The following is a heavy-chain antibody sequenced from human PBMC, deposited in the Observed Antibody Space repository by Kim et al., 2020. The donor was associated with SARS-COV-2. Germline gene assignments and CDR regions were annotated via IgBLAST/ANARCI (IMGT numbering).Heavy chain of an antibody. CDR2: IRSKANSYAT. D-gene: IGHD6-13*01. CDR1: GFTFSGSA. J-gene: IGHJ6*02. CDR3: TRSWRAAAGYYYYYYGMDV. V-gene: IGHV3-73*01. Sequence: GGSLRLSCAASGFTFSGSAMHWVRQASGKGLEWVGRIRSKANSYATAYAASVKGRFTISRDDSKNTAYLQMNSLKTEDTAVYYCTRSWRAAAGYYYYYYGMDVWGQGTTVTVSS.